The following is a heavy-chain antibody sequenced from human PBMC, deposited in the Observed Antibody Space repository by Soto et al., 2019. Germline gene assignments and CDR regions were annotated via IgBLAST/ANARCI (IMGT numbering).Heavy chain of an antibody. Sequence: EVQLVESGGGLVQPGGSLRLSCAASGFTFRDYWMTWVRQAPGKGLECVANIKTDGSEKYYVDPVKGRFTTSRDNAKNSLYLQMNSLRAEYTAVYYCASSMGRGGNDYWGQGTLVTVSS. CDR3: ASSMGRGGNDY. CDR1: GFTFRDYW. V-gene: IGHV3-7*05. D-gene: IGHD3-10*01. CDR2: IKTDGSEK. J-gene: IGHJ4*02.